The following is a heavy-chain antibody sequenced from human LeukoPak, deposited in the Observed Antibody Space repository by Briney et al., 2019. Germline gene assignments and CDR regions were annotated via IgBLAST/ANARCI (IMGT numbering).Heavy chain of an antibody. J-gene: IGHJ5*02. CDR3: ASSSWFDP. Sequence: SETLSLTCTVSGGSISSAGYYWSWIRQPPGKGLEWIGYIYYSGSTNYNPSLKSRVTISVDTSKNQFSLKLSSVTAADTAVYYCASSSWFDPWGQGTLVTVSS. CDR2: IYYSGST. CDR1: GGSISSAGYY. V-gene: IGHV4-61*08.